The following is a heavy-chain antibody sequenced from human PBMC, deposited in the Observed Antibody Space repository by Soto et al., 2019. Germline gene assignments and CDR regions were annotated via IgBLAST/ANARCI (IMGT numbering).Heavy chain of an antibody. CDR3: ARVRGYSYGYIDY. CDR1: GGSFSGYY. D-gene: IGHD5-18*01. V-gene: IGHV4-34*01. CDR2: INHSGST. Sequence: SETLSLTCAVYGGSFSGYYWSWIRQPPGKGLEWIGEINHSGSTNYNPSLRSRVTISVDTSKNQFSLKLSSVTAADTAVYYCARVRGYSYGYIDYWGQGTLVTVSS. J-gene: IGHJ4*02.